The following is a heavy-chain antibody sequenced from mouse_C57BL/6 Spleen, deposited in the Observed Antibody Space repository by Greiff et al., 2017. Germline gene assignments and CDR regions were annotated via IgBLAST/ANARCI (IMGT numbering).Heavy chain of an antibody. D-gene: IGHD1-1*02. CDR3: ARHGDGRAVDY. Sequence: EVKVVESGGDLVKPGGSLKLSCAASGFTFSSYGMSWVRQTPDKRLEWVATISSGGSYTYYPDSVKGRFTISRNNAKNTLYLQLSSLKSAATAMYYCARHGDGRAVDYWGQGTSVTVSS. CDR2: ISSGGSYT. J-gene: IGHJ4*01. V-gene: IGHV5-6*01. CDR1: GFTFSSYG.